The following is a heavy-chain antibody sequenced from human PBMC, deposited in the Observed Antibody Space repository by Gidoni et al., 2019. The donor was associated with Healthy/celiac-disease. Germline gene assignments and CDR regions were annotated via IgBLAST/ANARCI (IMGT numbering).Heavy chain of an antibody. CDR2: ISGSGGST. D-gene: IGHD6-13*01. CDR1: GFTSGTYA. V-gene: IGHV3-23*01. J-gene: IGHJ3*02. Sequence: EVQLLESGGGLVQHGGSLRLSCAASGFTSGTYAMSWVRQAPGKGLEWVSAISGSGGSTYYADSVKGRFTISRDNSKNTLYLQMNSLRAEDTAVYYCARSIAAAGRGDAFDIWGQGTMVTVSS. CDR3: ARSIAAAGRGDAFDI.